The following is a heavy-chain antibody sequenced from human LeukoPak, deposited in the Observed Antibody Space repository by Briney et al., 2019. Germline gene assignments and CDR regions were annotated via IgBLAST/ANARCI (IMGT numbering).Heavy chain of an antibody. CDR2: INGDGSST. V-gene: IGHV3-74*01. D-gene: IGHD1-26*01. CDR3: ARGGSPPEALGDTFDI. CDR1: GFAISSYW. Sequence: GGSLRLSCAASGFAISSYWMHWVHQAPGKGLVRVSRINGDGSSTINADSVKGRFTISRDDAKNTLYLQMNSLRVDDTAVYYCARGGSPPEALGDTFDIWGQGTMVTVSS. J-gene: IGHJ3*02.